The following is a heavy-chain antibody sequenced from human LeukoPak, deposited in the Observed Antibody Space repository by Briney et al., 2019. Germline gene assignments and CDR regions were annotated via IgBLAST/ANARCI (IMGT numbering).Heavy chain of an antibody. D-gene: IGHD6-6*01. Sequence: SETLSLTCSVSGGSISSLYWSWIRQPPGKGLEWIGYIYYTRSTNYNPSLKSRVTMFVDMSKNQFSLRLSSVTAADTAVYYCARHRAYSSSSPFDYWGQGTLVTVSS. J-gene: IGHJ4*02. CDR3: ARHRAYSSSSPFDY. V-gene: IGHV4-59*08. CDR1: GGSISSLY. CDR2: IYYTRST.